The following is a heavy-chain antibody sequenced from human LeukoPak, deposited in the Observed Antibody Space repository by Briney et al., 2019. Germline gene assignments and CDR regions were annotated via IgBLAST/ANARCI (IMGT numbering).Heavy chain of an antibody. CDR1: GFTLRSYD. J-gene: IGHJ4*02. D-gene: IGHD5-12*01. V-gene: IGHV3-23*01. CDR2: TSGSGVNS. Sequence: QTGGSLRLSCAASGFTLRSYDMSWVRQAPGKGLEWVAATSGSGVNSYYADSVRGRFTIPRDNSQNTLYLQMDSLRAEDTALYYCAKEYSGYDFDYWGQGTLVTVSS. CDR3: AKEYSGYDFDY.